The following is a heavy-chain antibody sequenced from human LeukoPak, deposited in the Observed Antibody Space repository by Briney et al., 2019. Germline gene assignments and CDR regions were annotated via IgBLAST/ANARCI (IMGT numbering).Heavy chain of an antibody. Sequence: GGSLRLSCAASGFTFSSYEMNWVRQAPGKGLEWISYINSDGGTIYYADSVKGRFTISRDNAKNSLYLQMNSLRAEDTAVYYCARGERWLTILGIDYWGQGTLVTVSS. V-gene: IGHV3-48*03. J-gene: IGHJ4*02. CDR2: INSDGGTI. D-gene: IGHD5-24*01. CDR1: GFTFSSYE. CDR3: ARGERWLTILGIDY.